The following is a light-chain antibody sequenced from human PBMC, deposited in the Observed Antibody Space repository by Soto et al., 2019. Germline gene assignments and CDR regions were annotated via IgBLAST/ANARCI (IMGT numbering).Light chain of an antibody. CDR2: GAS. J-gene: IGKJ4*01. CDR3: QQYNNWSPLT. Sequence: EIVMTQSPATLSVSPGERATLSCRASQSVSSNLAWYQQKPGQAPSLLIYGASTRATGIPARFSGSGSGTEFTLTISSLQSEDVAVYYCQQYNNWSPLTFGGGTKVEIK. CDR1: QSVSSN. V-gene: IGKV3-15*01.